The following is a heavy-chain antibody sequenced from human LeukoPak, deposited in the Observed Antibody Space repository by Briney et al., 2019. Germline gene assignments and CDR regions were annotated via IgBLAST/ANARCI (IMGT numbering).Heavy chain of an antibody. CDR1: GGTFSSYA. V-gene: IGHV1-18*01. Sequence: ASVKVSCKASGGTFSSYAISWVRQAPGQGLEWMGWISAYNGNTNYAQKLQGRVTMTTDTSTSTAYMELRSLRSDDTAVYYCARTQRYCSGGSCYLDYWGQGTLVTVSS. J-gene: IGHJ4*02. CDR2: ISAYNGNT. D-gene: IGHD2-15*01. CDR3: ARTQRYCSGGSCYLDY.